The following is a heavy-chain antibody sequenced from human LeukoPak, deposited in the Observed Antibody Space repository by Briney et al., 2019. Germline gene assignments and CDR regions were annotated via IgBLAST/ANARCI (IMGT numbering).Heavy chain of an antibody. D-gene: IGHD3-10*01. CDR2: ISGSGGST. V-gene: IGHV3-23*01. Sequence: GGPLRLSCAASGFTFSSYAMSWVRQAPGEGLEWVSAISGSGGSTYYADSVKGRFTISRDNSKNTLYLQMNSLRAEDTAVYYCAKQGIWFGELSLDYWGQGTLVTVSS. CDR3: AKQGIWFGELSLDY. J-gene: IGHJ4*02. CDR1: GFTFSSYA.